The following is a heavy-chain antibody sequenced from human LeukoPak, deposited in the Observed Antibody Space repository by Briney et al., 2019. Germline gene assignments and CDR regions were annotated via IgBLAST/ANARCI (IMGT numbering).Heavy chain of an antibody. J-gene: IGHJ4*02. CDR3: ATRGNHYYDSSGYRG. Sequence: GGSLRLSCAASGFTFSNYSMNWVRQAPGKGLEWVSSISSRSSYIYHADSVKGRFTISRDNAKNSLFLQMNSLRAEDTAVYYCATRGNHYYDSSGYRGWGQGTLVTVSS. CDR2: ISSRSSYI. CDR1: GFTFSNYS. D-gene: IGHD3-22*01. V-gene: IGHV3-21*04.